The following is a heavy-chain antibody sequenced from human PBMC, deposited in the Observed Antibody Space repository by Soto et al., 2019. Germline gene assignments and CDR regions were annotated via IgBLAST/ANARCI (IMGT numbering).Heavy chain of an antibody. D-gene: IGHD5-18*01. J-gene: IGHJ4*02. CDR2: IYYSGST. V-gene: IGHV4-30-4*01. CDR1: GGSISSGDYY. Sequence: ASETLSLTCTVSGGSISSGDYYWSWIRQPPGKGLEWIGYIYYSGSTYYNPSLKSRVTISVDTSKNQFSLKLSSVTAADTAVYYCASTWIRTYYFDYWGQGTLVTVSS. CDR3: ASTWIRTYYFDY.